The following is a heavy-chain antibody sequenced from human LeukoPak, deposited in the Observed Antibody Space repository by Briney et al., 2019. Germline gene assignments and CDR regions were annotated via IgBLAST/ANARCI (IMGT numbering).Heavy chain of an antibody. V-gene: IGHV3-7*01. CDR2: IKQDGSEK. CDR1: GFTFSSYW. Sequence: GGSLRLSCAASGFTFSSYWMSWVRQAPGKGLEWVANIKQDGSEKYYVDSVKGRFTISRDNAKNSLYLQMNSLRAEDTAVYYCARMASQETCGGDCYPDAIHSYYFDYWGQGTLVTVSS. J-gene: IGHJ4*02. D-gene: IGHD2-21*02. CDR3: ARMASQETCGGDCYPDAIHSYYFDY.